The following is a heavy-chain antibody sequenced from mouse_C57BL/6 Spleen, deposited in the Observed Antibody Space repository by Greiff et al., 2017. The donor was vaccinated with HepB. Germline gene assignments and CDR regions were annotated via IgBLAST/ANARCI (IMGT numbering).Heavy chain of an antibody. D-gene: IGHD2-5*01. Sequence: QVHVKQPGAELVRPGSSVKLSCKASGYTFTSYWMDWVKQRPGQGLEWIGNIYPSDSETHYNQKFKDKATLTVDKSSSTAYMQLSSLTSEDSAVYYCARSGGYYSNYLDYWGQGTTLTVSS. J-gene: IGHJ2*01. V-gene: IGHV1-61*01. CDR2: IYPSDSET. CDR3: ARSGGYYSNYLDY. CDR1: GYTFTSYW.